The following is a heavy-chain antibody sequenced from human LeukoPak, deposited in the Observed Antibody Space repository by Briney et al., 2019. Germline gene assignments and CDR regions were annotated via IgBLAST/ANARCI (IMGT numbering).Heavy chain of an antibody. Sequence: PGGSLRLPCAASGFTFSSYAMSWVRQAPGKGLEWVSAISGSGGSTYYADSVKGRFTISRDNSKNPLYLQMNSLRAEDTAVYYCAKAYSSSWRYNWFDPWGQGTLVTVSS. V-gene: IGHV3-23*01. D-gene: IGHD6-13*01. J-gene: IGHJ5*02. CDR2: ISGSGGST. CDR1: GFTFSSYA. CDR3: AKAYSSSWRYNWFDP.